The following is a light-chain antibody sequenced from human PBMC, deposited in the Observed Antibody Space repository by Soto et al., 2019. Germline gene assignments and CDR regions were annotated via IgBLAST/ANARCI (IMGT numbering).Light chain of an antibody. J-gene: IGLJ1*01. V-gene: IGLV1-44*01. Sequence: HFVLTQTPSASATPGQRVTISCSDTNSNIGSNTITCYQQLPGTAPKRLIHSNNQRPSGVPDRFSAYKSGTSASLAISGLQSEDEADYYSATWDDTLNRYVFGNGTKVT. CDR1: NSNIGSNT. CDR3: ATWDDTLNRYV. CDR2: SNN.